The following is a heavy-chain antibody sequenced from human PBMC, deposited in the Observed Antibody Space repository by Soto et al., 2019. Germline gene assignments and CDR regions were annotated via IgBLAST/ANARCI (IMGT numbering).Heavy chain of an antibody. CDR1: GFNFSSYW. V-gene: IGHV3-7*01. CDR3: ASYHYDFWSGYYLDY. D-gene: IGHD3-3*01. Sequence: GGSLRLSWAASGFNFSSYWMRWVRQAPGKGLEWVANIKQDGSEKYYVDSVKGRFTISRDNAKNSLYLQMNSLRAEDTAVYYCASYHYDFWSGYYLDYWGQGTLVTVSS. J-gene: IGHJ4*02. CDR2: IKQDGSEK.